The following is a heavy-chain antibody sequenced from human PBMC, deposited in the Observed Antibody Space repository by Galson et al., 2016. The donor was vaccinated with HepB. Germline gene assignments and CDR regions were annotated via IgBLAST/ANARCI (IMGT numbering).Heavy chain of an antibody. D-gene: IGHD2-2*01. CDR1: GFLSSDYG. Sequence: SLRLSCAASGFLSSDYGMHWVRQAPGKGLEWVAVVFCDDSRKYYADSVKGRFSISRDNSKSSLYLDMSSLRAEDTAVYYCVRDISSSHFDLWGSGTLVTVTS. CDR2: VFCDDSRK. CDR3: VRDISSSHFDL. V-gene: IGHV3-33*01. J-gene: IGHJ2*01.